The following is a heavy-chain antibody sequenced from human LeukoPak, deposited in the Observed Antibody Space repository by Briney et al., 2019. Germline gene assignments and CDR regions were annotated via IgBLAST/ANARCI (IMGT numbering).Heavy chain of an antibody. Sequence: GGSLRLSCAASGFTFSSYSMNWIRQAPGKGLEWVSSISSSSSYIYYADSVKGRFTISRDNAKNSLYLQMNSLRAEDRAVYYCASSGIAVAGTYYWGQGTLVTVSS. CDR2: ISSSSSYI. J-gene: IGHJ4*02. CDR3: ASSGIAVAGTYY. CDR1: GFTFSSYS. D-gene: IGHD6-19*01. V-gene: IGHV3-21*01.